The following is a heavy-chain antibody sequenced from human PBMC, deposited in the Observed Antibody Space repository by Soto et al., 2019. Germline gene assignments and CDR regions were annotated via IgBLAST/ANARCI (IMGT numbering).Heavy chain of an antibody. V-gene: IGHV1-18*01. J-gene: IGHJ6*02. Sequence: QVHLVQSGAEVRKPGASVKVSCKASGYSFTSYGISWVRQAPGQGLEWMGWISTDNGNTNYAHNLQGRVSMTIDPXTSTAYMELWSLGSXXXXXXXXXXXXXXTSLFFYYYGMDVWGQXTXVX. CDR2: ISTDNGNT. CDR3: XXXXXXTSLFFYYYGMDV. D-gene: IGHD2-21*01. CDR1: GYSFTSYG.